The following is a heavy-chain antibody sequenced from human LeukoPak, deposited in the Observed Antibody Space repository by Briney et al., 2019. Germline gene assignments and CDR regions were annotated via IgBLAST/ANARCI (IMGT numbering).Heavy chain of an antibody. Sequence: SETLSLTCTVSGDSISSCCWSWIRQSAGEGLEWIGRIYTDDIIYNPSLKSRVTISVDRSKNQLSLWLSSVTAADTAVYYCARGFDGSGTFYFDFWGRGTLVTVSS. CDR2: IYTDDI. V-gene: IGHV4-4*07. D-gene: IGHD3-22*01. J-gene: IGHJ4*02. CDR1: GDSISSCC. CDR3: ARGFDGSGTFYFDF.